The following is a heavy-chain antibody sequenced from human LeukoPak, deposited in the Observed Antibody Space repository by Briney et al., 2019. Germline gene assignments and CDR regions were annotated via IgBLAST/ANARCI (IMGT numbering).Heavy chain of an antibody. CDR1: GGSISSYY. CDR2: IYYSGNT. CDR3: ARAYHGSGSFSLLFDP. Sequence: SETLSLTCTVSGGSISSYYWSWIRQPPGKGLEWIGSIYYSGNTNYNPSLKSRVTMSVDTSKNQFSLKLSSVTAADTAVYYCARAYHGSGSFSLLFDPWGQGTLVTVSS. D-gene: IGHD3-10*01. J-gene: IGHJ5*02. V-gene: IGHV4-59*01.